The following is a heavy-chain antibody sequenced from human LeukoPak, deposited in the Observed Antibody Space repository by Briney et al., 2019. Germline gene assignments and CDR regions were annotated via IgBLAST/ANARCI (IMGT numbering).Heavy chain of an antibody. CDR2: ISYDGSNK. CDR3: ASQGGLLWFGELSGGMDV. CDR1: GFTYSSYA. Sequence: GGSLRLSCAASGFTYSSYAMNWVRQAPGKGLEWVAFISYDGSNKYYADSVKGRFTISRDNSKNTLYLQMNSLRAEDTAVYYCASQGGLLWFGELSGGMDVWGQGTTVTVSS. D-gene: IGHD3-10*01. J-gene: IGHJ6*02. V-gene: IGHV3-30-3*01.